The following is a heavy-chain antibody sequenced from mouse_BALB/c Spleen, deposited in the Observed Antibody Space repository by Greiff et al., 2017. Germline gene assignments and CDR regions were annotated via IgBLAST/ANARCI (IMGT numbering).Heavy chain of an antibody. CDR1: GFTFSNYW. Sequence: EVMLVESGGGLVQPGGSMKLSCVASGFTFSNYWLNWVRQSPEKGLEWVAEIRLKSNNYATHYAESVKGRFTISRDDSKSSVYLQMNNLRAEDTGIYYCTRDGVGYYFDYWGQGTTLTVSS. J-gene: IGHJ2*01. CDR3: TRDGVGYYFDY. D-gene: IGHD2-3*01. CDR2: IRLKSNNYAT. V-gene: IGHV6-6*02.